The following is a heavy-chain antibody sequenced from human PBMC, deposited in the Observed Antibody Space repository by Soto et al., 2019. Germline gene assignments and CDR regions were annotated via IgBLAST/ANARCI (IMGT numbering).Heavy chain of an antibody. CDR2: ISYDGSNK. Sequence: GGSLRLSCAASGFTFSSYGMHWVRQAPGKGLEWVAVISYDGSNKYYADSVKGRSTISRDNSKNTLYLQMNSLRAEDTAVYYCAKDGGNSGYDFGHFWGQGTLVTVSS. D-gene: IGHD5-12*01. V-gene: IGHV3-30*18. CDR1: GFTFSSYG. CDR3: AKDGGNSGYDFGHF. J-gene: IGHJ4*02.